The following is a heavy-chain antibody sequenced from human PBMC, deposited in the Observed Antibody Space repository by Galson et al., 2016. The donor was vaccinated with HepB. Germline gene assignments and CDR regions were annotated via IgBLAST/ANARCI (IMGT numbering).Heavy chain of an antibody. CDR2: ISAYNGNT. V-gene: IGHV1-18*01. D-gene: IGHD5-12*01. J-gene: IGHJ4*02. CDR1: GYTFTSYG. CDR3: ARDSGDIVATLTFDY. Sequence: SVKVSCKASGYTFTSYGISWVRQAPGQGLEWMGWISAYNGNTTYAQKLQGRVTMTTDTSTSTAYMELRSLRSDDTAVYYCARDSGDIVATLTFDYWGQGTLVTVSS.